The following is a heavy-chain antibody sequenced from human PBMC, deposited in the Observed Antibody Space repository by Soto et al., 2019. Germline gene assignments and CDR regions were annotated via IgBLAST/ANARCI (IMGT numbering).Heavy chain of an antibody. CDR3: ARGGDYKIDY. CDR1: GFTLSSYS. D-gene: IGHD1-20*01. V-gene: IGHV3-48*02. J-gene: IGHJ4*02. Sequence: EVQLVESGGGLVQPGGSLRLSCAASGFTLSSYSMNWVRQAPGKGLEWVSYISSSSSTIYYADSVKGRFTISRDNAKNSLWLQMNSLRDEDTAVYYCARGGDYKIDYWGQGTLVTVSS. CDR2: ISSSSSTI.